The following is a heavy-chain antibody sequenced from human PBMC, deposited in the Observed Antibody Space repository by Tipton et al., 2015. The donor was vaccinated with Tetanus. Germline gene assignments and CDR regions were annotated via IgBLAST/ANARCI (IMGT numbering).Heavy chain of an antibody. CDR1: GGSISSSSYY. CDR3: ARLSPYYGMDV. J-gene: IGHJ6*02. CDR2: IYYSGST. V-gene: IGHV4-39*02. Sequence: TLSLTCTVSGGSISSSSYYWGWIRQPPGKGLEWIGSIYYSGSTYYNPSLKSRVTISVDTSKNHFSLKLSSVTAADTAVYYCARLSPYYGMDVWGQGTTVTVSS. D-gene: IGHD2/OR15-2a*01.